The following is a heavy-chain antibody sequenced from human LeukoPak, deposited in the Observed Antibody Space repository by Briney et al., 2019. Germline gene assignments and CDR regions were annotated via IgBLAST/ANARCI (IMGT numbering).Heavy chain of an antibody. J-gene: IGHJ3*02. D-gene: IGHD2-15*01. V-gene: IGHV1-46*01. CDR1: GYTFTSYY. CDR2: INPSGGSP. CDR3: ARASRDCSGGSCYAAFDI. Sequence: ASVKVSCKASGYTFTSYYIHWVREAPGQGLEWMGLINPSGGSPIYAQKFQGRVTMTRDMSTSTVYMDLSSLRSADTAVYYCARASRDCSGGSCYAAFDIWGQGTMVTVSS.